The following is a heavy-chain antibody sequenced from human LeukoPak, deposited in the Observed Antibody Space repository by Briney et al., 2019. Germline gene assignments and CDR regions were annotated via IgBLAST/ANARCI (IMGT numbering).Heavy chain of an antibody. CDR2: FFLKGST. CDR1: GFTFSSYW. CDR3: ARAVAPYMRYFDYYYFDY. D-gene: IGHD3-9*01. Sequence: GSLRLSCAASGFTFSSYWMSWVRQAPGKGLEWIGSFFLKGSTYYNPSLKSRVTISVDTSKNQFSLTLSSVTAADTAVYYCARAVAPYMRYFDYYYFDYWGQGTLVTVSS. V-gene: IGHV4-38-2*01. J-gene: IGHJ4*02.